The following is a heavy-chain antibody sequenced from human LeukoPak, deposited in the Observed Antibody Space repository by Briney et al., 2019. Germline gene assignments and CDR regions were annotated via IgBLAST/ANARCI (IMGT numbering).Heavy chain of an antibody. Sequence: SETLSLTCTVSGGSISSYYWSWIRQPPGKGLEWIGYIYYSGSTNYNPSLKSRVTISVDTSKNQFSLKLSSVTAADTAVYYCARETRLLWFGELSNYYYYMDVWGKGTTVTVSS. CDR2: IYYSGST. CDR1: GGSISSYY. V-gene: IGHV4-59*01. D-gene: IGHD3-10*01. CDR3: ARETRLLWFGELSNYYYYMDV. J-gene: IGHJ6*03.